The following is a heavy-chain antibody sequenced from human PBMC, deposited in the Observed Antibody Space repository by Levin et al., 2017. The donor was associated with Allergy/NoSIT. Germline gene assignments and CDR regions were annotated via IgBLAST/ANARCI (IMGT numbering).Heavy chain of an antibody. V-gene: IGHV3-64D*06. CDR3: TTGSSWYYFDS. CDR2: ISTNGMTT. Sequence: GGSLRLSCSASGFTFNTQAIHWVRQTPGKGLEYVSSISTNGMTTSYADSVKGRFTISRDNSKNTAFLQMGSLRAEDTAVYYCTTGSSWYYFDSWGQGTLVTVSS. D-gene: IGHD6-13*01. J-gene: IGHJ4*01. CDR1: GFTFNTQA.